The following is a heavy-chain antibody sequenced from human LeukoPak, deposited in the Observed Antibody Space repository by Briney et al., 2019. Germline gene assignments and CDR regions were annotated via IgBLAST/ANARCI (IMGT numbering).Heavy chain of an antibody. Sequence: GGSLRLSCAASGFTVSSNYMSWVRQAPGKGLEWVSVIYSGGSTYYADSVKGRFTISRDNSKNTLYLQMNSLRAEDTAVYYCARAMSGYDQYYYYYYMDVWGKGTTVTISS. CDR1: GFTVSSNY. V-gene: IGHV3-53*01. J-gene: IGHJ6*03. D-gene: IGHD5-12*01. CDR2: IYSGGST. CDR3: ARAMSGYDQYYYYYYMDV.